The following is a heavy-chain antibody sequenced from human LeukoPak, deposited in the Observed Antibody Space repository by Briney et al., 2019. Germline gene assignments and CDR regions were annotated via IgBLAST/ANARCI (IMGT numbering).Heavy chain of an antibody. V-gene: IGHV5-51*01. CDR3: ARPSYSSGWYFDA. Sequence: GESLQISCKGSGYRFTTYWIGWVRQMPGQGLEWMGIIYPGDSDTRYSPSFQGQVTISADKSISTAYLQWSSLKASDTAMYYCARPSYSSGWYFDAWGQGTLVTVSS. D-gene: IGHD6-19*01. CDR1: GYRFTTYW. CDR2: IYPGDSDT. J-gene: IGHJ4*02.